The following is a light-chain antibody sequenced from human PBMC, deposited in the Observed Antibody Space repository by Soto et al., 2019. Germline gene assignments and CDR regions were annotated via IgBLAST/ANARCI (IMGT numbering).Light chain of an antibody. CDR3: QQYNSLYT. CDR2: KAS. J-gene: IGKJ2*01. Sequence: DIQMTQSPSTLSASVGDRVTITCRASQRTSGCLAWYQQKPGKAPKLLIYKASSLQSGVPSRFIGNVSETKFTLTISSLQPDDTEIYYCQQYNSLYTFGHGTKLDIK. V-gene: IGKV1-5*03. CDR1: QRTSGC.